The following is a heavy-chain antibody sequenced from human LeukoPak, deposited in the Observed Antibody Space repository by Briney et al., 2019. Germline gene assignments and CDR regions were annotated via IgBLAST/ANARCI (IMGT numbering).Heavy chain of an antibody. V-gene: IGHV3-64*01. CDR2: ISSNGGST. D-gene: IGHD3-3*01. Sequence: GGSLRLSCAASGFTFSSHAMHWVRQAPGKGLEYVSAISSNGGSTYYANSVKGRFTISRDNSKNTLYLQMGSLRAEDMAVYYCARARVIIDYFDYWGQGTLVTVSS. CDR1: GFTFSSHA. J-gene: IGHJ4*02. CDR3: ARARVIIDYFDY.